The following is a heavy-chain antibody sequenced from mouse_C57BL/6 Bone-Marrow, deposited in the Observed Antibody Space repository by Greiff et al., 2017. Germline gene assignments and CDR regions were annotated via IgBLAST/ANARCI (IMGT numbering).Heavy chain of an antibody. V-gene: IGHV14-4*01. CDR2: IDPENGDT. J-gene: IGHJ2*01. CDR1: GFNIKDDY. D-gene: IGHD2-14*01. Sequence: VQLQQSGAELVRPGASVKLSCTASGFNIKDDYMHWVKQRPEQGLEWIGWIDPENGDTEYAPKFQGKATITADTSSNTAYLQLSSLTSEDTAVYYCARGYDVDYWGQGTTLTVSS. CDR3: ARGYDVDY.